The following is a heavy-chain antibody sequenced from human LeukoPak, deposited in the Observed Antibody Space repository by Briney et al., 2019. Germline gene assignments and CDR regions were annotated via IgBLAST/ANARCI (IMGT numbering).Heavy chain of an antibody. CDR3: ARRYCSGGGCDSGWYFDL. J-gene: IGHJ2*01. CDR2: IWYDGSNK. CDR1: GFTFSSYG. Sequence: GGSLRLSCAASGFTFSSYGMHWVRQAPGKGLEWVAVIWYDGSNKYYADSVKGRFTISRDNSKNTLYLQMNSLRAEDTAVYYCARRYCSGGGCDSGWYFDLWGRGTLVTVSS. D-gene: IGHD2-15*01. V-gene: IGHV3-33*01.